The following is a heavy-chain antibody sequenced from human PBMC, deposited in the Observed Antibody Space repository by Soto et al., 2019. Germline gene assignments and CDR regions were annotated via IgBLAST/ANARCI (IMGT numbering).Heavy chain of an antibody. CDR1: GGSISSGDCY. D-gene: IGHD6-13*01. V-gene: IGHV4-30-4*01. J-gene: IGHJ4*02. Sequence: LSLTCTVSGGSISSGDCYWSWIRQPPGKGLEWIGYIYYSGSTYYNPSLKSRVTISVDTSKNQFSLKLSSATAADTAVYYCAREIAAAGTGDYWGQGTLVTVSS. CDR3: AREIAAAGTGDY. CDR2: IYYSGST.